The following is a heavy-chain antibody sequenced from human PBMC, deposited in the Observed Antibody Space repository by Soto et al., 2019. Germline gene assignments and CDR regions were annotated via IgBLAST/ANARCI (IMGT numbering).Heavy chain of an antibody. V-gene: IGHV4-34*01. D-gene: IGHD2-2*01. J-gene: IGHJ5*02. Sequence: QVQLQQWGAGLLKPSETLSLTCAVYGGSFSGYYWSWIRQPPGKGLEWIGEINHSGSTNYNPPLNSRVTISVDTSKNQFSLKLSSVTAAATAVYYCARGRYCSSTSCSHNWFDPWGQGTLVTVSS. CDR1: GGSFSGYY. CDR3: ARGRYCSSTSCSHNWFDP. CDR2: INHSGST.